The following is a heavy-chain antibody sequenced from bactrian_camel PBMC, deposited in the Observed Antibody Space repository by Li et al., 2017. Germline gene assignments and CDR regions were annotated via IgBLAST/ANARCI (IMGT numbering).Heavy chain of an antibody. CDR1: AYASSRYC. D-gene: IGHD7*01. V-gene: IGHV3S1*01. J-gene: IGHJ4*01. CDR2: AYSRGSGT. Sequence: QVQLVESGGGSVRAGESLRLSCVVSAYASSRYCMGWFRRAPGKEREGVALAYSRGSGTYYADSVKGRFATSRDNAKKMLYLQLNNLKTEDTAMNYCALGDTGTGIRGQGTQVTVS.